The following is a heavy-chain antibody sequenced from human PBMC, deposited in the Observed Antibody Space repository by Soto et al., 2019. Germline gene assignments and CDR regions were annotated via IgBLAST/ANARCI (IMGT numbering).Heavy chain of an antibody. J-gene: IGHJ5*02. V-gene: IGHV4-4*02. CDR1: GGSISSSNW. D-gene: IGHD6-19*01. CDR3: ARGRLYSRGWTGGFDP. Sequence: QVQLQESGPGLVKPSGTLSLTCAVSGGSISSSNWWSWVRQPPGQGLEWIGEIYHSGSTNYNPSLKSRVTISVYMCKNQFSLKRSSVTSADRAVYYCARGRLYSRGWTGGFDPWGQGTLVTVSS. CDR2: IYHSGST.